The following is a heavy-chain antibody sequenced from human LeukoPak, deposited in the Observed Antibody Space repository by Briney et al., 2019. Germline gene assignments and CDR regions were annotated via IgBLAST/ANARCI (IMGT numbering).Heavy chain of an antibody. CDR3: ARRYDYVWGSYRYYYYGMDV. V-gene: IGHV3-33*01. CDR1: GFTFSSYG. CDR2: LWYDVSNT. Sequence: GGSLRLSCAASGFTFSSYGMHWGPEAPGKGGGRGADLWYDVSNTYYADSAKGRFTISRDKSKNTLYLQMNSLRAEDTAVYYCARRYDYVWGSYRYYYYGMDVWGKGTTVTVSS. D-gene: IGHD3-16*02. J-gene: IGHJ6*04.